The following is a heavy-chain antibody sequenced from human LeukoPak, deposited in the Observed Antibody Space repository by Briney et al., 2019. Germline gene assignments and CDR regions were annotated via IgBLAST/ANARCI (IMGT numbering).Heavy chain of an antibody. CDR3: ARGLWFGEFIPNGMDV. Sequence: ASVKVTCNASGYTFTSYSISWLRQAPGPGHERMGWISAYNGNTNYAQKLQGRVTMTTDKSTSTAYMELRSLRSDDTAVYYCARGLWFGEFIPNGMDVWGKGTTVTVSS. V-gene: IGHV1-18*04. CDR1: GYTFTSYS. D-gene: IGHD3-10*01. CDR2: ISAYNGNT. J-gene: IGHJ6*04.